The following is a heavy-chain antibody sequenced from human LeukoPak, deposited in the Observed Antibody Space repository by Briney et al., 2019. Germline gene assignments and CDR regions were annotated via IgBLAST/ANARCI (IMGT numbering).Heavy chain of an antibody. CDR2: IYTSGST. V-gene: IGHV4-4*07. CDR1: GGSISSDY. CDR3: ARQSNCGGDCYSIWFDP. D-gene: IGHD2-21*02. Sequence: SETLSLTCTVSGGSISSDYWIWIRQSARKGLEWIGRIYTSGSTNYNPSLKSRVTMSVDTSKNQFSLKLTSVTAADTAVYYCARQSNCGGDCYSIWFDPWGQGTLVTASS. J-gene: IGHJ5*02.